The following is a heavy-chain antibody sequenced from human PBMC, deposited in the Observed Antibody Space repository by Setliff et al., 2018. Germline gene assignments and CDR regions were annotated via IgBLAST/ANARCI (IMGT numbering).Heavy chain of an antibody. Sequence: SVKVSCKPSGYTFTDYYIHWVRQAPGQGLEWMGGIIPIFGTANYAQKFQGRVTITADESTSTAYMELSSLRSEDTAVYYCARVSRTIVGARGFDYWGQGTLVTVSS. CDR3: ARVSRTIVGARGFDY. D-gene: IGHD1-26*01. V-gene: IGHV1-69*13. CDR2: IIPIFGTA. J-gene: IGHJ4*02. CDR1: GYTFTDYY.